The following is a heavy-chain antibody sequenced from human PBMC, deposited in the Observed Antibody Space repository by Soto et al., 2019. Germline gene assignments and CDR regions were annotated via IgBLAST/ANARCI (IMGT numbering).Heavy chain of an antibody. Sequence: GGSLRLSCAASGFTFSSYGMHWVRQAPGKGLEWVAVIWYDGSNKYYADSVKGRFTISRDNSKNTLYLQRDSLRADDTAVYYCARADYDILTGYFIDYMDVWGKGTTVTVSS. CDR2: IWYDGSNK. CDR1: GFTFSSYG. D-gene: IGHD3-9*01. V-gene: IGHV3-33*01. CDR3: ARADYDILTGYFIDYMDV. J-gene: IGHJ6*03.